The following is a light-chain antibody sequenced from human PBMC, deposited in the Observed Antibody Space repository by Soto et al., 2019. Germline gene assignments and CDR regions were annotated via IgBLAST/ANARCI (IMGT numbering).Light chain of an antibody. CDR3: QQRSDWPIT. V-gene: IGKV3-11*01. CDR2: EAS. Sequence: EIVLTQSPATLSLSPGERATLSCRGSQSVRSHLVWYQQKPGQAPRLLIYEASNRATGIPARFSGSGSGTDFTLTISSLEPEDFAVYSCQQRSDWPITFGQGTRLEI. CDR1: QSVRSH. J-gene: IGKJ5*01.